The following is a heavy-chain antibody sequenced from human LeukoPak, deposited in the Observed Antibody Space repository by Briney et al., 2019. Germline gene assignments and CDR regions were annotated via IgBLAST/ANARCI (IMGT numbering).Heavy chain of an antibody. V-gene: IGHV5-51*01. CDR2: IYPGDSDP. Sequence: GESLKISCKGSGYSFTSYWIGWVRQMPGKGLEWTRIIYPGDSDPRYSTSFQGQVTISADKSISTAYPQWRSLKASDTAMYYCARHSGDFWSGYIDYWGQGTLVTVSS. CDR1: GYSFTSYW. CDR3: ARHSGDFWSGYIDY. J-gene: IGHJ4*02. D-gene: IGHD3-3*01.